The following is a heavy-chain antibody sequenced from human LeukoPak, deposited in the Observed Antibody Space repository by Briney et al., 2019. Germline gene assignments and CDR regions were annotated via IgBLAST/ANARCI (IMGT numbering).Heavy chain of an antibody. V-gene: IGHV3-30*03. Sequence: GGSLRLSCEVSGFTFSSYWMNWVRQAPGKGLEWVAVIAYDGSSTVYADSVKGRFTISRDNSKNTLYLQMNSLRTEDTAVYYCARGASTAAKYGMDVWGRGTAVTVSS. D-gene: IGHD2-21*02. J-gene: IGHJ6*02. CDR2: IAYDGSST. CDR3: ARGASTAAKYGMDV. CDR1: GFTFSSYW.